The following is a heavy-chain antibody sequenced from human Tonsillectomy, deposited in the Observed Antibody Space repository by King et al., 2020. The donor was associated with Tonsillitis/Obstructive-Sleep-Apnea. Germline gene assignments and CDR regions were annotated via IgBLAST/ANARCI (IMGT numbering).Heavy chain of an antibody. CDR2: IDYSGST. V-gene: IGHV4-39*01. CDR1: GGSISSSSYY. Sequence: LQLQESGPGLVKPSETLSLTCTVSGGSISSSSYYWGWIRQPPGKGLEWIGSIDYSGSTSYNPSLKSRVTISVDTSKNQFALKLSYVTAADTAVYYCAPRCVEWINWFDPWGQGTLVTVSS. D-gene: IGHD3-3*01. J-gene: IGHJ5*02. CDR3: APRCVEWINWFDP.